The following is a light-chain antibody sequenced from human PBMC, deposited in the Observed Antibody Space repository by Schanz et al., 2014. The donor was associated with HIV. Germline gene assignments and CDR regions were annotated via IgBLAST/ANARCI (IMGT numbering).Light chain of an antibody. CDR3: SAYGGRKNLI. J-gene: IGLJ2*01. V-gene: IGLV2-8*01. CDR1: TTDVGAYKY. Sequence: QSALTQPPSASGSPGQSVTVSCTGDTTDVGAYKYVSWYQQHPGKAPKLIIYEDTKRPSAVPDRFSGSRSGDTASLTVSGLQAEDEADYFCSAYGGRKNLIFGGGTKLPVL. CDR2: EDT.